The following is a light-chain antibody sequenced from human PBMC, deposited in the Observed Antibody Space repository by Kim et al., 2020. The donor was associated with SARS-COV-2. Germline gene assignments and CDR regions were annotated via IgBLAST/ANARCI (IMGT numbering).Light chain of an antibody. J-gene: IGLJ3*02. Sequence: QPVLTQPPSASGTPGQRVTISCSGSSSNIGSNPVNWYQQLPGTAPKLLIYNNNQRPSGVPDRFSGSKSGTSASLAISGLQSEDEADYYCATWEDSLNGWVFGGGTQLTVL. CDR3: ATWEDSLNGWV. V-gene: IGLV1-44*01. CDR1: SSNIGSNP. CDR2: NNN.